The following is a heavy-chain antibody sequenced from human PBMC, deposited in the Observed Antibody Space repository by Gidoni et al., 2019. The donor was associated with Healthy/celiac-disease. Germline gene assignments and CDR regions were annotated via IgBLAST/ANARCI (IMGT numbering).Heavy chain of an antibody. CDR3: AKSKAAAGRGGYFDY. CDR2: ISWNSGSI. CDR1: GFTFDDYA. Sequence: EVQLVESGGGLVQPGRSLRLSCAASGFTFDDYAMHWVRQAPGKGLEWVSGISWNSGSIGYADSVKGRFTISRDNAKNSLYLQMNSLRAEDTALYYCAKSKAAAGRGGYFDYWGQGTLVTVSS. J-gene: IGHJ4*02. V-gene: IGHV3-9*01. D-gene: IGHD6-13*01.